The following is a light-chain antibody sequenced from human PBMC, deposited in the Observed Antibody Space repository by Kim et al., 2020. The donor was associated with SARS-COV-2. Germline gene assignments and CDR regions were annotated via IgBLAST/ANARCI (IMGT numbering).Light chain of an antibody. CDR1: QSVSSN. J-gene: IGKJ1*01. V-gene: IGKV3-15*01. Sequence: EIVMTQSPATLSVSPGERATLSCRASQSVSSNLAWYQQKPGQAPRLLIYGASTRATGIPARFSGSGSGTEFTLTISSLQSEDFAVYYCKKKNTWPSTFGEGTKVDIK. CDR3: KKKNTWPST. CDR2: GAS.